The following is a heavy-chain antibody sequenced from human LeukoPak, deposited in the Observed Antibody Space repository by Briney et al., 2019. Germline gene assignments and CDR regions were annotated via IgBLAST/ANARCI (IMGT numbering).Heavy chain of an antibody. CDR3: ARREVDILTGYFGGWDY. V-gene: IGHV4-59*08. J-gene: IGHJ4*02. CDR2: INYSGST. Sequence: SETLSLTCIVSGGSISSYYWSWIRQPPGKGLEWIGYINYSGSTKYNASLKSRVTISVDTSKNQFSLKLSSVTAADTAVYYCARREVDILTGYFGGWDYWGRGTLVTVSS. D-gene: IGHD3-9*01. CDR1: GGSISSYY.